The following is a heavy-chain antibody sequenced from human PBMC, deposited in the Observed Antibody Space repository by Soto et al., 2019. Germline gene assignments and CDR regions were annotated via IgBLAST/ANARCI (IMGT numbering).Heavy chain of an antibody. CDR2: IYSGHTT. J-gene: IGHJ4*02. Sequence: GGALRVSCVASGFIVSSNHMSWVRQAPGKGLEWVSVIYSGHTTYYADSVEGRFTISRDDSKNTLYLQMNSLRVEDTAVYYCVRGPPDHILRLVEWPYGDYWGQGTLVTVSS. V-gene: IGHV3-53*01. CDR3: VRGPPDHILRLVEWPYGDY. D-gene: IGHD3-3*01. CDR1: GFIVSSNH.